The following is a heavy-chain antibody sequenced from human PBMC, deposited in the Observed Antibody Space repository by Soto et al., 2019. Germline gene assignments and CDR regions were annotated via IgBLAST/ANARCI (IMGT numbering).Heavy chain of an antibody. D-gene: IGHD5-18*01. CDR3: AREVERGYSYGSLEY. CDR1: GYTFTSYY. J-gene: IGHJ4*02. Sequence: QVQLVQSGAEVKKPGASVKVSCKASGYTFTSYYMHWVRQAPGQGLGWMGIINPSGGGTSYAQKFQGRVTMTRDTSTSTVYMELTSLRSEDTAVYYCAREVERGYSYGSLEYWGQGTLVTVSS. V-gene: IGHV1-46*01. CDR2: INPSGGGT.